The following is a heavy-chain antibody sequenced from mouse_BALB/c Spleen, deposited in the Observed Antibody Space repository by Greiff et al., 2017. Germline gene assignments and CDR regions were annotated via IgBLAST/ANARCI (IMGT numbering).Heavy chain of an antibody. D-gene: IGHD1-1*01. CDR2: INPSTGYT. V-gene: IGHV1-7*01. CDR3: ASYYYGSSSFDY. CDR1: GYTFTSYW. J-gene: IGHJ2*01. Sequence: VKLVESGAELAKPGASVKMSCKASGYTFTSYWMHWVKQRPGQGLEWIGYINPSTGYTEYNQKFKDKATLTADKSSSTAYMQLSSLTSEDSAVYYCASYYYGSSSFDYWGQGTTLTVSS.